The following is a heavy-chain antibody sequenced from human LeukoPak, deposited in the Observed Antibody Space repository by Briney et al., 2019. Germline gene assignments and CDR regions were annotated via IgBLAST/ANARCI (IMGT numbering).Heavy chain of an antibody. CDR2: IYYSGST. J-gene: IGHJ3*02. Sequence: SETLSLTCTVSGGSISSYYWSWIRQPPGKGLEWIGYIYYSGSTNYNTSLKSRVTISVDTSKNQFSLKLSSATAADTAVYYCARDQTQWEPGDAFDIWGQGTMVTVSS. D-gene: IGHD1-26*01. CDR3: ARDQTQWEPGDAFDI. CDR1: GGSISSYY. V-gene: IGHV4-59*12.